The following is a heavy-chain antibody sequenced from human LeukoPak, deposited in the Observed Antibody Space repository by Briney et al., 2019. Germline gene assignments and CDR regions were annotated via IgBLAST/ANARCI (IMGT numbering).Heavy chain of an antibody. D-gene: IGHD3-22*01. CDR1: GDSITSYY. V-gene: IGHV4-4*07. J-gene: IGHJ4*01. Sequence: SETLSLTCTVSGDSITSYYWSWIRQPAGKGLEWIGRIYVTGSTKYNPSLKSRVTMSGDTSKNQFSLKLSSVTAADTTVFYCASTTYYYDSSGYYFPDYWGHGTLVTVSS. CDR2: IYVTGST. CDR3: ASTTYYYDSSGYYFPDY.